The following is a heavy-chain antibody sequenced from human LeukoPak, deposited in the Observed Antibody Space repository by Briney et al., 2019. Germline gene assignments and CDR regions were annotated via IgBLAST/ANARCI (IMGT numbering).Heavy chain of an antibody. J-gene: IGHJ4*02. V-gene: IGHV4-34*01. CDR1: GGSFSGYY. CDR3: ARGFAHAEY. Sequence: PSETLSLTCAVYGGSFSGYYWSWIRQPPGKGLEWIGEINHSGSTNYNPSLKSRVTISVDTSKNQFSLKLSSVTAADTAVYYCARGFAHAEYWGQGTLVTVSS. CDR2: INHSGST.